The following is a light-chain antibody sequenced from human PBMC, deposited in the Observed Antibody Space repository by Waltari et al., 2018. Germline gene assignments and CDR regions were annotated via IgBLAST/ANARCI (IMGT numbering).Light chain of an antibody. Sequence: DVVMTQSPLSLPVTLGQPASISCRSSESLIHNDGNTYLNWFQQRPGQSPRRLIYKVSNRESGVPERFSGSGSGTDFSLTISSLQAEDVAVYYCQQYYNIPLTFGGGTKLEIK. J-gene: IGKJ4*01. CDR2: KVS. CDR3: QQYYNIPLT. V-gene: IGKV2-30*02. CDR1: ESLIHNDGNTY.